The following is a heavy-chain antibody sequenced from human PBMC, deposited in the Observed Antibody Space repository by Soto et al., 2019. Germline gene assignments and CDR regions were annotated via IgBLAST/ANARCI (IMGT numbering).Heavy chain of an antibody. V-gene: IGHV3-48*03. CDR1: GFTLSNYE. CDR3: AREIHS. Sequence: GESLRLSCVASGFTLSNYEFNWVRQAPGKGLEWVSYISSSGSAKYYADSVKGRFTISRDNAKNSLYLHMTSLRAEDTAVYYCAREIHSWGQGTLVTVSS. J-gene: IGHJ4*02. CDR2: ISSSGSAK.